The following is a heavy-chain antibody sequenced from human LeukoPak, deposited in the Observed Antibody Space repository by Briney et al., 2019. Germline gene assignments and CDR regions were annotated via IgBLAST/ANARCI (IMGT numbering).Heavy chain of an antibody. CDR2: ISGGTNNT. V-gene: IGHV3-23*01. CDR1: GFTFSSYA. D-gene: IGHD6-19*01. Sequence: GRSLRLSCAASGFTFSSYAMSWVRQAPGKGLEWVSVISGGTNNTYYADSVRGRFTISRDNSKNTLYLHLNSLSAEDTAIYYCAKGRRSGWYGGVFDYWGQGNLVTVSS. CDR3: AKGRRSGWYGGVFDY. J-gene: IGHJ4*02.